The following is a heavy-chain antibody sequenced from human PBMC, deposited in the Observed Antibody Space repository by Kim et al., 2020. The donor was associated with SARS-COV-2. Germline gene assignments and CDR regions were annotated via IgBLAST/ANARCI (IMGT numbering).Heavy chain of an antibody. V-gene: IGHV3-48*02. Sequence: YADTVQGRFTVTRDNTKNSLYLHRNSLGDEDTAVCYCERDPDSRTWTIDYWGQGTLVTVSS. J-gene: IGHJ4*02. CDR3: ERDPDSRTWTIDY. D-gene: IGHD2-2*01.